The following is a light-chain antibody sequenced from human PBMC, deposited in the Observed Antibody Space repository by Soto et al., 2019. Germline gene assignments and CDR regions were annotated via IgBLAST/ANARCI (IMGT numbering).Light chain of an antibody. V-gene: IGKV1D-16*01. CDR1: QGISSG. Sequence: DIQMTQSPSSVPASVGDRVTSTCRTSQGISSGLAWYQQKPGKAPKLLIYAASSLASGVPSRFSGSGSGTEFTLTISSLQPDAFATYYCQHYNSYSEAFGQGTKVDIK. J-gene: IGKJ1*01. CDR3: QHYNSYSEA. CDR2: AAS.